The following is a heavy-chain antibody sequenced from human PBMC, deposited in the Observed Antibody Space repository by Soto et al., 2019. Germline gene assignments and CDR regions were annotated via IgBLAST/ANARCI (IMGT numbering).Heavy chain of an antibody. Sequence: QVQLVESGGGVVQPGRSLRLSCAASGFTFSTYALHWVRQAPGKGLEWVSVISYDGSNKYFAASVKGRFTLSRDNSKNTVYLQMNSLRAEDTAVYYCASMGYCSSTSCYNYYYYYYGMDVWGQGTTVTVSS. CDR1: GFTFSTYA. D-gene: IGHD2-2*01. CDR3: ASMGYCSSTSCYNYYYYYYGMDV. CDR2: ISYDGSNK. J-gene: IGHJ6*02. V-gene: IGHV3-30-3*01.